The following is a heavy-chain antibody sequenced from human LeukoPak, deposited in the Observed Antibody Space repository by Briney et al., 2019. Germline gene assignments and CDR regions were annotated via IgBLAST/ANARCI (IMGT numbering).Heavy chain of an antibody. Sequence: GGSLRLSCAASGFTVSSYYMSWVRQAPGKGLEWVSVIYSGGSTYYTDSVKSRFTISRDNSKNTLYLQMNSLRAEDTAVYYCARVGGNRVVPAAMNYWGQGTLVTVSS. CDR3: ARVGGNRVVPAAMNY. J-gene: IGHJ4*02. CDR1: GFTVSSYY. D-gene: IGHD2-2*01. V-gene: IGHV3-66*02. CDR2: IYSGGST.